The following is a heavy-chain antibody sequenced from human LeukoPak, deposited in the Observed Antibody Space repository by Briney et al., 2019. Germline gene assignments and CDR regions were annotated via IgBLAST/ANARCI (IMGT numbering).Heavy chain of an antibody. CDR1: GFTFNTYS. J-gene: IGHJ4*02. CDR3: ARVRQQLVFDY. CDR2: ISSSSNYI. D-gene: IGHD6-13*01. V-gene: IGHV3-21*01. Sequence: GGSLRLSCAASGFTFNTYSINWVRQAPGKGLEWVSSISSSSNYIYYADSVKGRFTISRDNAKNPLYLQMNSLRAEDTAVYYCARVRQQLVFDYWGQGTLVTVSS.